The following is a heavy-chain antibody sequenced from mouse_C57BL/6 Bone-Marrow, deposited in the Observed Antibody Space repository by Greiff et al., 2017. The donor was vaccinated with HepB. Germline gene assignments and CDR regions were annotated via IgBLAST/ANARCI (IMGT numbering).Heavy chain of an antibody. D-gene: IGHD1-1*01. CDR1: GFTFSDYY. Sequence: EVHLVESEGGLVQPGSSMKLSCTASGFTFSDYYMAWVRQVPEKGLEWVANINYDGSSTYYLDSLKSRFIISRDNAKNILYLQMSSLKSEDTATYYCERGGNGSSSSFYYFDYWGQGTTLTVSS. V-gene: IGHV5-16*01. CDR3: ERGGNGSSSSFYYFDY. J-gene: IGHJ2*01. CDR2: INYDGSST.